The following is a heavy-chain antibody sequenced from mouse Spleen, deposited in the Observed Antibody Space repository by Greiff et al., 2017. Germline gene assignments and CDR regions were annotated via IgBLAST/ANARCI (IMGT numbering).Heavy chain of an antibody. Sequence: VQLKESVAELVRPGASVKLSCTASGFNIKNTYMHWVKQRPEQGLEWIGRIDPANGNTKYAPKFQGKATITADTSSNTAYLQLSSLTSEDTAIYYCARWYYDGSFHWYFDVWGAGTTVTVSS. V-gene: IGHV14-3*01. CDR2: IDPANGNT. J-gene: IGHJ1*01. CDR3: ARWYYDGSFHWYFDV. CDR1: GFNIKNTY. D-gene: IGHD1-1*01.